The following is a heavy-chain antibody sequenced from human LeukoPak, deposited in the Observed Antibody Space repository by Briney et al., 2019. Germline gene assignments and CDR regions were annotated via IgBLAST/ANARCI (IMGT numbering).Heavy chain of an antibody. CDR1: GFTFSNAW. V-gene: IGHV3-15*01. CDR2: IKSKTDGGTT. D-gene: IGHD3-3*01. Sequence: PGGSLRLSCAASGFTFSNAWMSWVRQAPGKGPEWVGRIKSKTDGGTTDYAAPVKGRFTISRDDSKNTLYLQMNSLKTEDTAVYYCTTDRPVLRFLEWDYWGQGTLVTVSS. J-gene: IGHJ4*02. CDR3: TTDRPVLRFLEWDY.